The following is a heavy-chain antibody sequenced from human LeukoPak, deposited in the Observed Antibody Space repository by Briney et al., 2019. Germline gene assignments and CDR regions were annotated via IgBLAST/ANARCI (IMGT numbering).Heavy chain of an antibody. Sequence: GASVKVSCKASGYTFTSYDINWVRQATGQGLEWMGWMNPNSGNTGYAQKFQGRVTITRNTSISTAYMELNSLRAEDTAVYYCAKEAETARYYDFWSGYYGYWGQGTLVTVSS. CDR1: GYTFTSYD. V-gene: IGHV1-8*03. CDR2: MNPNSGNT. CDR3: AKEAETARYYDFWSGYYGY. J-gene: IGHJ4*02. D-gene: IGHD3-3*01.